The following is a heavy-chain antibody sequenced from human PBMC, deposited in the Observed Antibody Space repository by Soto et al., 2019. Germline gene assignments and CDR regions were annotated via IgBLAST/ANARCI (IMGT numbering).Heavy chain of an antibody. CDR2: ISYDGSNK. D-gene: IGHD3-22*01. J-gene: IGHJ2*01. V-gene: IGHV3-30-3*01. Sequence: QVQLVESGGGVVQPGRSLRLSCAASGFTFSSYAMHWVRQAPGKGLEWVAAISYDGSNKYYADSVKGRFTISRDNSKNALYLQMNSLRAEDTAVYYCARVASRVVVVITRPGYFDLWGRGTLVTVSS. CDR3: ARVASRVVVVITRPGYFDL. CDR1: GFTFSSYA.